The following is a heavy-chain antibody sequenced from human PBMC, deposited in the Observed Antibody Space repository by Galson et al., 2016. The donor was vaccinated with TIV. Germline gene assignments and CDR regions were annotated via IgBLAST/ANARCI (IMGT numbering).Heavy chain of an antibody. V-gene: IGHV3-30*01. Sequence: SLRLSCAASGFTFSTYAIHWVRQAPGKGLEWVAVISHDGSNKYYADSVKGRFTISRDNYKNTLNLQMNSLRGEDTAVYYCARDFHAVYRSHYDLRSGNPTHFYHYGMDVWGQGTTVTVSS. CDR2: ISHDGSNK. D-gene: IGHD3-3*01. J-gene: IGHJ6*02. CDR3: ARDFHAVYRSHYDLRSGNPTHFYHYGMDV. CDR1: GFTFSTYA.